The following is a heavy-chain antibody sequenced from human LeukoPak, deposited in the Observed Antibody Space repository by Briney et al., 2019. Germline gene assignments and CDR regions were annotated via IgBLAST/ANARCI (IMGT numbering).Heavy chain of an antibody. V-gene: IGHV1-2*02. CDR3: ARSLEQQLVEWFDP. CDR2: INPNSGGT. D-gene: IGHD6-13*01. J-gene: IGHJ5*02. Sequence: GASVKVSCKASGYTFTGYYMHWVRQAPGQGREGMGWINPNSGGTNYAQKFQGRGTMTRDTSISTAYMELSRLRSDDTAVYYCARSLEQQLVEWFDPWGQGTLVTVSS. CDR1: GYTFTGYY.